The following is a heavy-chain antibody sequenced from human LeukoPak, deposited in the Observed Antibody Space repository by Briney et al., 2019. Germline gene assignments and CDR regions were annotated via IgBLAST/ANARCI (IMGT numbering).Heavy chain of an antibody. J-gene: IGHJ5*02. CDR1: GGSLNSPNYY. D-gene: IGHD3-10*01. V-gene: IGHV4-39*01. CDR3: SRHDYHGSVDWLGP. CDR2: IYYTGTT. Sequence: SETLSLTCIVSGGSLNSPNYYWGWIRQPPGKGLEWIGTIYYTGTTCYNPSLKSRLTISVDTSKNQFSLKLTSVTAADTAVYYFSRHDYHGSVDWLGPRGPGTLITVSS.